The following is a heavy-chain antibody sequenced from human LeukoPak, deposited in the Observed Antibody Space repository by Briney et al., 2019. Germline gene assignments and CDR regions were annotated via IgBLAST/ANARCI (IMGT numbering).Heavy chain of an antibody. CDR1: GFTVSSNY. CDR3: ARGNAFGGRIVVAYFDY. J-gene: IGHJ4*02. V-gene: IGHV3-53*01. Sequence: GGSLRLSCAASGFTVSSNYMSWVRQAPGKGLEWVSVIYSGGSTYYADSVKGRFTISRDNSKNTLCLQMNSLRAEDTAVYYCARGNAFGGRIVVAYFDYWGKGTLVTVSS. D-gene: IGHD3-22*01. CDR2: IYSGGST.